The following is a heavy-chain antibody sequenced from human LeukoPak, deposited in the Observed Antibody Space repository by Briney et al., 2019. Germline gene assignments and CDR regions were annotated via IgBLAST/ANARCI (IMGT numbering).Heavy chain of an antibody. V-gene: IGHV3-30*02. J-gene: IGHJ6*02. CDR2: IWYDGSNK. CDR1: GFTFSSYG. D-gene: IGHD2-2*02. Sequence: GGSLRLSCAASGFTFSSYGMHWVRQAPGKGLEWVALIWYDGSNKYYADSVKGRLTISRDNSKNTLYLQMNSLRAEDTAVYYCAKPPAAIYYYGMDVWGQGTTVTVSS. CDR3: AKPPAAIYYYGMDV.